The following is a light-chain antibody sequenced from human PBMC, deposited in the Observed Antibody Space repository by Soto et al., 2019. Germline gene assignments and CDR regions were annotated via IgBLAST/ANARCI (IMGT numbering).Light chain of an antibody. CDR3: QQRNSYPIT. CDR1: QGISSY. V-gene: IGKV1-9*01. Sequence: DIQLTQSPSFLSASVGDRVTITCRASQGISSYLAWYQQKPGKAPNLLIHTASTLQSGVPSRFRGSGSGTEFTLTISSLQTEDFATYYCQQRNSYPITFGQGTRLEIK. J-gene: IGKJ5*01. CDR2: TAS.